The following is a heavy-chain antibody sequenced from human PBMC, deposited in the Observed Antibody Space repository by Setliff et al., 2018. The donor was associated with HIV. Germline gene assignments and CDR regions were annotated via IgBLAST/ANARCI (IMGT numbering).Heavy chain of an antibody. Sequence: KASETLSLTCAVSSGSISPYYWSWIRQPPGRGLGWIGFIYYNEHTNYSPSLKSRVTISLDSSKDQFSLKLFSVTAADTAMHYCAGQPGIALAGMRAFDIWGQGTMVTVSS. D-gene: IGHD6-19*01. CDR3: AGQPGIALAGMRAFDI. CDR1: SGSISPYY. J-gene: IGHJ3*02. V-gene: IGHV4-59*01. CDR2: IYYNEHT.